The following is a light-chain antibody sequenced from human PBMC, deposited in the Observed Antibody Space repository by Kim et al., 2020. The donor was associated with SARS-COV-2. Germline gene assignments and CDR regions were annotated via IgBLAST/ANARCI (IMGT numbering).Light chain of an antibody. CDR2: DAS. CDR3: QQRSNWPPT. J-gene: IGKJ4*01. CDR1: QSVSSY. V-gene: IGKV3-11*01. Sequence: LSPGERATLSCRASQSVSSYLAWYQQKPGQAPRLPIYDASNRATGIPARFSGSGSGTDFTLTISSLEPEDFAVYYCQQRSNWPPTFGGGTKVDIK.